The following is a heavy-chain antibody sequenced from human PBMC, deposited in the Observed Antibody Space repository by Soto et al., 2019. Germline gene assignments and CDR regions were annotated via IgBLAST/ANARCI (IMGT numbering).Heavy chain of an antibody. Sequence: PSETLSLTCAVSGYSISSGYYWGWIRQPPGKGLEWIGSIYHSGSTYYNPSLKSRVTISVDTSKNQFSLKLSSVTAADTAVYYCARVPAGGDKMTTYKNWFDPSGQRILLTFCS. V-gene: IGHV4-38-2*01. CDR3: ARVPAGGDKMTTYKNWFDP. CDR1: GYSISSGYY. D-gene: IGHD4-17*01. CDR2: IYHSGST. J-gene: IGHJ5*02.